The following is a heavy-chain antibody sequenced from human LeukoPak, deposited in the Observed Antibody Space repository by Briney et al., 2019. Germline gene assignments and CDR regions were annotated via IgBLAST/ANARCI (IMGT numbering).Heavy chain of an antibody. CDR2: IYTSGST. J-gene: IGHJ5*02. Sequence: SETLSLTCTVSGGSISSSSYYWGWIRQPPGKGLEWIGRIYTSGSTNYNPSLKSRVTMSVDTSKNQFSLKLSSVTAADTAVYYCARTVANWFDPWGQGTLVTVSS. V-gene: IGHV4-39*07. D-gene: IGHD4-23*01. CDR3: ARTVANWFDP. CDR1: GGSISSSSYY.